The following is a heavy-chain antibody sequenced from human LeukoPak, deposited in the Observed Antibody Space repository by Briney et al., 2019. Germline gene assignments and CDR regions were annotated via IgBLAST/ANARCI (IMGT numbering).Heavy chain of an antibody. CDR1: GYTFSSYG. CDR3: ARAARVPLCSNFFEY. V-gene: IGHV1-18*01. CDR2: ISAYNGNT. D-gene: IGHD2-2*01. J-gene: IGHJ4*02. Sequence: ASVKVTCTASGYTFSSYGCSWVRQPPGQGLEWMGGISAYNGNTKYAQKLQARITMTTDTSKTTAYLELRSLRSDATAVSSCARAARVPLCSNFFEYWGQGTLVTVSS.